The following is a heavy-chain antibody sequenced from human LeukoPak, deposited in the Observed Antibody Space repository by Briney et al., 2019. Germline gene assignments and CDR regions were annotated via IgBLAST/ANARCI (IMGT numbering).Heavy chain of an antibody. Sequence: ASVKVSCKASGHTFTNYAISWVRQAPGQGLGWMGWISAYNGYTTYAQKLQGRVTLTTDTSTRTAYMDLGSLRSDDTAVYYCAREVVRYSRGWPDYWGPGTLVTVSS. CDR1: GHTFTNYA. V-gene: IGHV1-18*01. CDR2: ISAYNGYT. D-gene: IGHD6-19*01. CDR3: AREVVRYSRGWPDY. J-gene: IGHJ4*02.